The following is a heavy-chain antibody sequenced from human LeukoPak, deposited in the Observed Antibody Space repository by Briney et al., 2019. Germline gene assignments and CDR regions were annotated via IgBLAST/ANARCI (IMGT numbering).Heavy chain of an antibody. V-gene: IGHV6-1*01. CDR3: VRGEWELLSPYWYFDL. J-gene: IGHJ2*01. D-gene: IGHD1-26*01. Sequence: SQTLSLTCAISGDSVSSKSAAWNWIRQSPSRGLEWLGRTYYRSKWYSDYAVSVKSRITINPDTSKNQFSLQLNSVTPEDTAVYYCVRGEWELLSPYWYFDLWGRGTLVTVSS. CDR2: TYYRSKWYS. CDR1: GDSVSSKSAA.